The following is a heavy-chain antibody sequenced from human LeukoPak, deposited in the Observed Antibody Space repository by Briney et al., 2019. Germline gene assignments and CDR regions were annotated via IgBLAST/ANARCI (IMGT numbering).Heavy chain of an antibody. CDR3: ARESLPIVVVPAAIGY. CDR2: ISSSSSSYI. D-gene: IGHD2-2*01. Sequence: GGSLRLSCAASGFTFSSYSMNWVRQAPGKGLEWVSSISSSSSSYIYYADSVKGRFTISRDNAKNSLYLQMNSLRAEDTAVYYCARESLPIVVVPAAIGYWGRGTLVTVSS. CDR1: GFTFSSYS. J-gene: IGHJ4*02. V-gene: IGHV3-21*01.